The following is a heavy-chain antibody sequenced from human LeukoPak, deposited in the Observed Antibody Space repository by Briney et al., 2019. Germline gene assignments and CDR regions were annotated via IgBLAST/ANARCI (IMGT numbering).Heavy chain of an antibody. CDR2: ISSSSSYI. D-gene: IGHD6-13*01. Sequence: PGGSLRLSCAASGFTFSSYSMNWVRQAPGKGLEWVSSISSSSSYIYYADSVKGRFTISRDNAKNSLYLQMNSLRAEDTAVYYCARARSSWSHFDAFDIWGQGTMVTVSS. J-gene: IGHJ3*02. CDR1: GFTFSSYS. V-gene: IGHV3-21*01. CDR3: ARARSSWSHFDAFDI.